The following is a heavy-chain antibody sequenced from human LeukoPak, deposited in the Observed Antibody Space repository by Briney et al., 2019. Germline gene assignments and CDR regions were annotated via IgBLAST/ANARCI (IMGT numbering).Heavy chain of an antibody. J-gene: IGHJ4*02. D-gene: IGHD2-2*01. CDR1: GFTFSGYW. Sequence: PGGSLRLSCAASGFTFSGYWVHWVRQAPGKGLVWVSRINTDGSSTTYADSVKGRFTISRDNAKNTLYLQMNSLRAEDTAVYYCARIASRDYFDYWGQGTLATVSS. V-gene: IGHV3-74*01. CDR2: INTDGSST. CDR3: ARIASRDYFDY.